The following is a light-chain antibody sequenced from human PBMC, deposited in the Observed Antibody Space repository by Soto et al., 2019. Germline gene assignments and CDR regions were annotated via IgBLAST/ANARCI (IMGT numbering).Light chain of an antibody. CDR3: NSYTGSTTPFV. CDR1: SSDVGGYNY. V-gene: IGLV2-14*03. J-gene: IGLJ1*01. Sequence: QSALTQAASVSGSPGQSITISCTGTSSDVGGYNYVSWYQHHPDKAPKLVIYDVTNRPSGVSYRFSGSKSGNTASLTISGLQAEDEADYYCNSYTGSTTPFVFGTGTKVTVL. CDR2: DVT.